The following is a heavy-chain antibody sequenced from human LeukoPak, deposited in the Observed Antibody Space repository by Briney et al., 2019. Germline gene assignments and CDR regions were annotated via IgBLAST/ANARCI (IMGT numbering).Heavy chain of an antibody. Sequence: SGTLSLTCAVSGGSISSSNWWSWVRQPPGKGLEWIGEIYHSGSTNYNPSLKSRVTISVDKSKNHFSLKLSSVTAADTAVYYCARLGDSSGYYAFDYWGQGTLVTVSS. CDR3: ARLGDSSGYYAFDY. V-gene: IGHV4-4*02. CDR1: GGSISSSNW. D-gene: IGHD3-22*01. J-gene: IGHJ4*02. CDR2: IYHSGST.